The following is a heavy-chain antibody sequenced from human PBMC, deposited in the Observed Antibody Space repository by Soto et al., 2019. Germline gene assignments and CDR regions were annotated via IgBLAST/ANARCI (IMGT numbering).Heavy chain of an antibody. V-gene: IGHV3-21*01. CDR1: GFTFSSYS. CDR2: ISSSSSYI. Sequence: EVQLVESGGGLVKPGGSLRLSCAASGFTFSSYSMNWVRQAPGKGLEWVSSISSSSSYIYYADSVKGRFTISRDNAKNSLYLKMNSRGAEETAFYYCAGSLPPPLQSTYYYYYMDVWGKGTTVTVSS. CDR3: AGSLPPPLQSTYYYYYMDV. J-gene: IGHJ6*03. D-gene: IGHD1-26*01.